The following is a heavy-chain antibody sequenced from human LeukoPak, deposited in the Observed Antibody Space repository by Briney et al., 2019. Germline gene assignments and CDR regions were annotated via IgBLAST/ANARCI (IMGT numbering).Heavy chain of an antibody. J-gene: IGHJ4*02. V-gene: IGHV1-69*13. D-gene: IGHD3-10*01. CDR2: IIPIFGTA. Sequence: RASVKVSCKASGGTFSSYAISWVRQAPGQGLEWMGGIIPIFGTANYAQKFQGRVTITADESTSTAYMELSSLRSEDTAVYYYARDSRGEYYGSGSSYFDYWGQGTLVTVSS. CDR1: GGTFSSYA. CDR3: ARDSRGEYYGSGSSYFDY.